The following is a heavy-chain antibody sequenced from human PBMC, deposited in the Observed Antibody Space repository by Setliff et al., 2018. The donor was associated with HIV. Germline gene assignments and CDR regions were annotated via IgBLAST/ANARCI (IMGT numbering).Heavy chain of an antibody. CDR2: ISDSGGAT. CDR1: GGSFSGYY. J-gene: IGHJ6*02. D-gene: IGHD3-9*01. Sequence: PSETLSLTCAVYGGSFSGYYWSWIRQPPGKGLEWVSAISDSGGATENADSVKGRFTISRDNSKKMLYLQMNSLRAEDTAVYYCATDPFAPDYDVSTGVPLYAWGQGTTVTVSS. V-gene: IGHV3-23*01. CDR3: ATDPFAPDYDVSTGVPLYA.